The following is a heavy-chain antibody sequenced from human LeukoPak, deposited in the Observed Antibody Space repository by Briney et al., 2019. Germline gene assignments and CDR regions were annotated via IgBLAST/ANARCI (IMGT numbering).Heavy chain of an antibody. CDR3: ARISSGWYKEVGYFDY. Sequence: GGSLRLSCAASGFTFSSYSMNWVRQAPGKGLEWVSSISSSSSYIYYADSVKGRFTISRDNAKNSLYLQMNSLRAEDTAVYYCARISSGWYKEVGYFDYWGQGTLVTVSS. D-gene: IGHD6-19*01. V-gene: IGHV3-21*01. CDR2: ISSSSSYI. J-gene: IGHJ4*02. CDR1: GFTFSSYS.